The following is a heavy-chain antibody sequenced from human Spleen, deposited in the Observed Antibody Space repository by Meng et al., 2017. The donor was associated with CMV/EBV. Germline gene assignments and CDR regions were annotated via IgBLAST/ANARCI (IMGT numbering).Heavy chain of an antibody. CDR2: INHSGST. J-gene: IGHJ5*02. CDR3: ARGKGDYDFWSGYWWFDP. V-gene: IGHV4-34*01. Sequence: GDFSGYYWSWIRQPPGKGLEWIGEINHSGSTNYNPSLKSRVTISVDTSKNQFSLKLSSVTAADTAVYYCARGKGDYDFWSGYWWFDPWGQGTLVTVSS. D-gene: IGHD3-3*01. CDR1: GDFSGYY.